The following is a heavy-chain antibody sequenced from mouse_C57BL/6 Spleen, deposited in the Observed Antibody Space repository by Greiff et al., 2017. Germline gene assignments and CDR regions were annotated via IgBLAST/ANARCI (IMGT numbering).Heavy chain of an antibody. CDR2: ISDGGSYT. J-gene: IGHJ3*01. V-gene: IGHV5-4*01. CDR1: GFTFSSYA. D-gene: IGHD1-1*01. Sequence: EVQGVESGGGLVKPGGSLKLSCAASGFTFSSYAMSWVRQTPEQRLEWVATISDGGSYTYYPDNVKGRFTISRDNAKNNLYLQMSHLKSEDTAMYYCARENGSSWGFAYWGQGTLVTVSA. CDR3: ARENGSSWGFAY.